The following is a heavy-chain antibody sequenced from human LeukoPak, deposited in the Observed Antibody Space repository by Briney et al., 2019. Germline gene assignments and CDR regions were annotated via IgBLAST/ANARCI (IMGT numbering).Heavy chain of an antibody. CDR2: MKGDGSEI. V-gene: IGHV3-7*03. Sequence: GGSLRLSCAASGFIFSNYWMDWVRQVPGKGLEWVANMKGDGSEIYYVDSVKGRFTISRDNAKSSLYLQMNHLRAEDTAIYYCARDLGWLLLDYWGQGTLVTVSS. CDR1: GFIFSNYW. CDR3: ARDLGWLLLDY. D-gene: IGHD2-15*01. J-gene: IGHJ4*02.